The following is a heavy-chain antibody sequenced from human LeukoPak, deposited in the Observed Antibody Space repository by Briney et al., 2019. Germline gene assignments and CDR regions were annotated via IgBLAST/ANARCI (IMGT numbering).Heavy chain of an antibody. Sequence: ASVKVSYKASGYTFSDYAMHWVRQAPGQRFEWMGWIDAGNGDTRYSQKFQGRVTITRDTSASTAYIELRSPRSEDTAMYYCARGSTSDWPLDHWGQETLVTISS. J-gene: IGHJ4*02. CDR2: IDAGNGDT. V-gene: IGHV1-3*01. D-gene: IGHD2-2*01. CDR1: GYTFSDYA. CDR3: ARGSTSDWPLDH.